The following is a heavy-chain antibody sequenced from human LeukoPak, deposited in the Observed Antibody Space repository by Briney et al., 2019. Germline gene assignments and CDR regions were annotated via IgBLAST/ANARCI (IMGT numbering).Heavy chain of an antibody. Sequence: PGGSLRLSCAASGFTFSSYAMSWVRQAPGKGLEWVSGISDSGGRTYYADSVKGRFTISRDNSKNTLYLQMNSLRAEDTAVYYCAKDTRLVYYDSSGYPDYWGQGTLVTVSS. D-gene: IGHD3-22*01. CDR1: GFTFSSYA. CDR3: AKDTRLVYYDSSGYPDY. J-gene: IGHJ4*02. CDR2: ISDSGGRT. V-gene: IGHV3-23*01.